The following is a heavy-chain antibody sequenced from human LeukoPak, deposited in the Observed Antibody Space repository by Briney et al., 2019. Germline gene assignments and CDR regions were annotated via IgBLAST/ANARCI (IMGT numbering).Heavy chain of an antibody. CDR2: ISAYNGNT. D-gene: IGHD4-17*01. V-gene: IGHV1-18*01. Sequence: GASVKVSCKASGYTFTSYGISWVRQGPGQGLEWIGWISAYNGNTNYAQKLQGRVTMTTDTSTSTAYMELRSLRSHDTALYYCARDFDYGDYEYWFDPWGQGTLVTGSS. J-gene: IGHJ5*02. CDR1: GYTFTSYG. CDR3: ARDFDYGDYEYWFDP.